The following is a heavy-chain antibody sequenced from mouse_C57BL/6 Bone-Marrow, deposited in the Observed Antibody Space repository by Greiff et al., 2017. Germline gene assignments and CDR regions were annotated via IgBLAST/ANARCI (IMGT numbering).Heavy chain of an antibody. J-gene: IGHJ4*01. CDR1: GYTFTSYD. Sequence: LQQSGPELVKPGASVKLSCKASGYTFTSYDINWVKQRPGQGLEWIGWIYPRDGSTNYNEKFKGKATLTVDTSSSTAYMELHSVTSGDSAVYFCAECDEGDYYAIDYWGQETSVTVSS. D-gene: IGHD6-1*01. CDR3: AECDEGDYYAIDY. V-gene: IGHV1-85*01. CDR2: IYPRDGST.